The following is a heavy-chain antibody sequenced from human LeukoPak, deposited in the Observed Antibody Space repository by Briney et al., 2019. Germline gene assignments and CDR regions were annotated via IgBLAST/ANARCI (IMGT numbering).Heavy chain of an antibody. V-gene: IGHV3-48*03. CDR3: ARGNIAATRPTSYY. J-gene: IGHJ4*02. CDR1: GFTFSISE. D-gene: IGHD6-13*01. Sequence: PGGSLRLSCAASGFTFSISEMNWVRQAQGKGLEWVSYISSSGSAIYYADSVKGRFTISRDNAKNSLFLQMNSLRADDTAVYFCARGNIAATRPTSYYWGQGTLVTVSS. CDR2: ISSSGSAI.